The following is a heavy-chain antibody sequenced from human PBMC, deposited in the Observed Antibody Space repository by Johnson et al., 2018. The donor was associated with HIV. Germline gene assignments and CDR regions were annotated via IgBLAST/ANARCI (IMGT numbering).Heavy chain of an antibody. J-gene: IGHJ3*02. D-gene: IGHD6-13*01. CDR1: GFTFSNAW. V-gene: IGHV3-13*01. Sequence: VQLVESGGGLVKPGGSLTLSCAASGFTFSNAWMNWVRQATGKGLEWVSAIGTAGDTYYPGSVKGRFTISRENAKNSLYLQMNSLRAGDTAVYYCARSLSSSWYEGAFDIWGQG. CDR3: ARSLSSSWYEGAFDI. CDR2: IGTAGDT.